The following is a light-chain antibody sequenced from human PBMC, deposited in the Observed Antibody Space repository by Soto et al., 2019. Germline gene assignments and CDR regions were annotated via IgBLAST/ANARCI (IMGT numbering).Light chain of an antibody. CDR2: AAS. Sequence: DIQLTQSPSFLSASVRDRVNITCRASQSIRRSLNWYQQKPGKAPKLLIYAASSLQSGVPSRFSGTGSGTDFTLTISSLQPEEFAIYYCKQSFNSPRTVGHGTKVDIK. V-gene: IGKV1-39*01. CDR3: KQSFNSPRT. J-gene: IGKJ1*01. CDR1: QSIRRS.